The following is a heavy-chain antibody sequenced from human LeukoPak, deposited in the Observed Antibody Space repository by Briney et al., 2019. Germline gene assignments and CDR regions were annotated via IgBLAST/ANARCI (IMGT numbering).Heavy chain of an antibody. J-gene: IGHJ4*02. Sequence: SETLSLXCTVSGGSISSYYWSWIRLPPGKGLESIGYIYYSGSTNYNPSLKSRVTISVDTSKNQFSLKLSSVTAADTAVYYCARDYPNQGCSGGSCYVWGQGTLVTVSS. CDR2: IYYSGST. CDR1: GGSISSYY. V-gene: IGHV4-59*01. D-gene: IGHD2-15*01. CDR3: ARDYPNQGCSGGSCYV.